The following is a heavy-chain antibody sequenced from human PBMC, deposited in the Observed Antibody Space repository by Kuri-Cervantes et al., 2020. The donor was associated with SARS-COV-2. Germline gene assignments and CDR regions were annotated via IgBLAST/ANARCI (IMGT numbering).Heavy chain of an antibody. D-gene: IGHD4-17*01. V-gene: IGHV1-69*06. Sequence: SVKVSCKASGGTFSSYAISWVRQAPGQGLEWMGGIIPIFGTANYAQKFQGRVTITADMPTSTAYMELSRLRSEDTAVYYCAREYGDFGFDYWGQGTLVTVSS. CDR1: GGTFSSYA. J-gene: IGHJ4*02. CDR2: IIPIFGTA. CDR3: AREYGDFGFDY.